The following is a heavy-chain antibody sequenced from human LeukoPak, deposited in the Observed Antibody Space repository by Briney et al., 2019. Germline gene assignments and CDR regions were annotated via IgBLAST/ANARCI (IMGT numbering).Heavy chain of an antibody. CDR2: INHSGGT. CDR1: GGSFSSYY. CDR3: ASERRYSSGRWDYYFDY. D-gene: IGHD6-19*01. V-gene: IGHV4-34*01. J-gene: IGHJ4*02. Sequence: PSETLSLTCAVYGGSFSSYYWGWIRQPPGKGLEWIGVINHSGGTNYNPSLKSRVAISVDTPKNQFSLKLSSVTAADTAVYYCASERRYSSGRWDYYFDYWGQGTLVTVSS.